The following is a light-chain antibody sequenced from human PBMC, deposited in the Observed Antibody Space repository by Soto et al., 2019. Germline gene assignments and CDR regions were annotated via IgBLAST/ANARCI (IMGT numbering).Light chain of an antibody. Sequence: QSALTQPRSVSGSPGQSVTISCTGTSSDVGAYDHVSWYQQHPGKAPKLMIHDVNQRPSGVPDRLSGSKSGNTASLTISGLQAEDEADYYSCSFAAMSRYVFGTGTKVTVL. V-gene: IGLV2-11*01. CDR1: SSDVGAYDH. J-gene: IGLJ1*01. CDR2: DVN. CDR3: CSFAAMSRYV.